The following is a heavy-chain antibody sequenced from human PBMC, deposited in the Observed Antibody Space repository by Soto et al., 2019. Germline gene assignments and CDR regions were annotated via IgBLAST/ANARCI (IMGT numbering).Heavy chain of an antibody. V-gene: IGHV1-2*04. J-gene: IGHJ5*02. Sequence: SVKVSCKTSCYTFTGYYIHWVRQAPVQGLEWLGWINAHTGVTNEVEDFQGWVTMTRDTSISTVYMEMTRLKSDDTAVYYCARESGGVAGNLYPSGQGALVAVSS. D-gene: IGHD6-19*01. CDR2: INAHTGVT. CDR3: ARESGGVAGNLYP. CDR1: CYTFTGYY.